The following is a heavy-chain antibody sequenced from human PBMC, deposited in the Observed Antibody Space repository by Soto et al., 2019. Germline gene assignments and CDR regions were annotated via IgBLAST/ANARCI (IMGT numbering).Heavy chain of an antibody. Sequence: SETLSLTCAVSGYSITTGYYWGWVRRPPGKGLEWIGSVYHSGRTSYNPSLESRVTISVDTSKNQFSLRLSSVIAADTAVYYCARGVNYYDSSGFYPRDYWGQGILVTVSS. D-gene: IGHD3-22*01. V-gene: IGHV4-38-2*01. CDR2: VYHSGRT. CDR3: ARGVNYYDSSGFYPRDY. CDR1: GYSITTGYY. J-gene: IGHJ4*02.